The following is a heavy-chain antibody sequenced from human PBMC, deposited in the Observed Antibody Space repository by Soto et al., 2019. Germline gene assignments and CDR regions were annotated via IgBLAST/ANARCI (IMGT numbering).Heavy chain of an antibody. V-gene: IGHV3-21*01. J-gene: IGHJ4*02. CDR3: ARVSGPTPGRQGTDY. CDR2: ISSSSSYI. Sequence: GGSLRLSCAASGFTFSSYSMSWVRQAPGKGLEWVSSISSSSSYIYYADSVKGRFTISRDDAKNSLYLQMNSLRAEDTAVYYCARVSGPTPGRQGTDYWGQGNLVTVSS. D-gene: IGHD3-10*01. CDR1: GFTFSSYS.